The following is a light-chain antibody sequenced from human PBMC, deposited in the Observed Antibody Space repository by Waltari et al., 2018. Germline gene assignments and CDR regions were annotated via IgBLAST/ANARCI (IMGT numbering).Light chain of an antibody. Sequence: EIVLTQSPGTLSLSPGERVTLSCRASQSFSSSSLAWYQHNPGQAPRLLIYGASTRATGIPDRFSGSGSGTDFTLTVTRLEPEDFAVYYCQKYDNSPWAFGQGTKVEIK. J-gene: IGKJ1*01. V-gene: IGKV3-20*01. CDR2: GAS. CDR3: QKYDNSPWA. CDR1: QSFSSSS.